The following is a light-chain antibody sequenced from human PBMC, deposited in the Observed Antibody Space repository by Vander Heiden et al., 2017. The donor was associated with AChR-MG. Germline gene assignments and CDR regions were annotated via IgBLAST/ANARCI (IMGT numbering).Light chain of an antibody. Sequence: QSVLTQPPSASATPGQRGTISCPGSSSNIGSNTVNWYQQLPGTAPKLLIYSNNQRPSGVPDRFSGSKSGTSASLAISGLQSEDEADYYCAAWDDSLNAVVFGGGTKLTVL. CDR1: SSNIGSNT. J-gene: IGLJ2*01. CDR3: AAWDDSLNAVV. CDR2: SNN. V-gene: IGLV1-44*01.